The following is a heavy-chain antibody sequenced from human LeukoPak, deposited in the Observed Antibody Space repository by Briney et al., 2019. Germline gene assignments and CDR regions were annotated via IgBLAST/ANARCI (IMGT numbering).Heavy chain of an antibody. Sequence: TGGSLRLSCAASGFTFSSYAMSWVRQAPGKGLEWVSAISGSGGSTYYADSVKGRFTISRDNAKNSLYLQMNSLRAEDTAVYYCATWGVATTPLDYWGQGTLVTVSS. CDR2: ISGSGGST. V-gene: IGHV3-23*01. CDR1: GFTFSSYA. CDR3: ATWGVATTPLDY. D-gene: IGHD5-12*01. J-gene: IGHJ4*02.